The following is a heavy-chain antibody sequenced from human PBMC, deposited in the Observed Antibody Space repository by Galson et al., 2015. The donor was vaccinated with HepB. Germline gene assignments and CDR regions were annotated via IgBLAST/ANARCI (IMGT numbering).Heavy chain of an antibody. CDR1: GFTFGNYG. V-gene: IGHV3-30*18. Sequence: SLRLSCAVSGFTFGNYGMHWVRQAPGKGLEWVAVISYDGSNEYYADSVKGRFTISRDKSKNTLYLQMNSLRAEDTAVYYCAKDLAMMDSSGYPDYWGQGTLVTVSS. D-gene: IGHD3-22*01. CDR3: AKDLAMMDSSGYPDY. CDR2: ISYDGSNE. J-gene: IGHJ4*02.